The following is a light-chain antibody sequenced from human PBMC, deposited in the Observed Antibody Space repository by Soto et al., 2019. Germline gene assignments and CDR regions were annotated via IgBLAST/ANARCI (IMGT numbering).Light chain of an antibody. V-gene: IGLV2-14*01. CDR2: AVT. CDR1: NSDVGKFDY. J-gene: IGLJ3*02. CDR3: ASYTDTTTQV. Sequence: QSALTQPASVSASPGQSITISCTGTNSDVGKFDYVSWYQHHPDKAPKLVISAVTRRSSGVSDRFSGSKSGNTATLTISGLQAEDEADYYCASYTDTTTQVFGGGTKVTVL.